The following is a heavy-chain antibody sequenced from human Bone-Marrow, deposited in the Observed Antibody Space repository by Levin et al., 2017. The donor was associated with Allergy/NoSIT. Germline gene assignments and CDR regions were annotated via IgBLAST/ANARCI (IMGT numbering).Heavy chain of an antibody. V-gene: IGHV3-21*01. J-gene: IGHJ4*02. CDR2: ISSSSSDI. CDR1: GFTFSSHR. D-gene: IGHD2-2*01. Sequence: GGSLRLSCTASGFTFSSHRMNWVRQAPGKGLEWVSSISSSSSDIYSADSVKGRFTISRDNAKNSLYLQMNSLRVEDTAVYYCARDLVVPGARIPFESWGQGTLVTVSS. CDR3: ARDLVVPGARIPFES.